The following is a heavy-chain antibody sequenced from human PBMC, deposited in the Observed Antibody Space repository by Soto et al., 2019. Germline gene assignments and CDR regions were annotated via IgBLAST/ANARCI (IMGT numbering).Heavy chain of an antibody. J-gene: IGHJ4*02. CDR3: ARDWARKLHITMVRGVLDY. Sequence: QVQLVQSGAEVKKPGASVKVSCKASGYTFTSYAMHWVRQAPGQRLEWMGWINAGNGNTKYSQKFQGRVTITRDTSASTAYMELSSLRSEDTAVYYCARDWARKLHITMVRGVLDYWGQGTLVTVSS. CDR1: GYTFTSYA. CDR2: INAGNGNT. D-gene: IGHD3-10*01. V-gene: IGHV1-3*01.